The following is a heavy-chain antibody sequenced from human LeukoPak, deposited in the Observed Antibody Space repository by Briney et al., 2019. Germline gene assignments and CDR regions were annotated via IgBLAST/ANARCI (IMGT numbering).Heavy chain of an antibody. D-gene: IGHD3-10*01. J-gene: IGHJ4*02. CDR1: GYTFTGYY. CDR3: ARGLYGSGSYSEIPYFDY. Sequence: GASVKVSCKASGYTFTGYYMHWVRQAPGQGPEWMGWINPNSGGTNYAQKFQGWVTMTRDTSISTAYMELSRLRSDDTAVYYCARGLYGSGSYSEIPYFDYWGQGTLVTVSS. CDR2: INPNSGGT. V-gene: IGHV1-2*04.